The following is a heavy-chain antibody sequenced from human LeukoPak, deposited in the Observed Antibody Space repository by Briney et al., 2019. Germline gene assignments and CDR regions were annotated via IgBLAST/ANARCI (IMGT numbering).Heavy chain of an antibody. J-gene: IGHJ6*02. CDR3: ASVTAAGLYYYYGMDV. V-gene: IGHV3-74*01. CDR1: GFTFSSYW. D-gene: IGHD6-13*01. CDR2: INSDGSST. Sequence: PGGSLRLSCAASGFTFSSYWMHWVRRAPGKGLVWVSRINSDGSSTSYADSVKGRFTISRDNAKNTLYLQMNSLRAEDTAVYYCASVTAAGLYYYYGMDVWGQGTTVTVSS.